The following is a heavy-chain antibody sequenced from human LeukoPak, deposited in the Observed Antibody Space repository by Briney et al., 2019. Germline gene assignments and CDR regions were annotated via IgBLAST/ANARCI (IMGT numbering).Heavy chain of an antibody. J-gene: IGHJ6*03. V-gene: IGHV5-51*01. CDR3: ARRFSPWSYYMDV. Sequence: GESLKISCKGSGYNFTSYWIGWVRQMPGKGLEWMGVIYPGDSDTRYSPSFQGQVTISADKSISTAYLQWSSLKASDTAMYYCARRFSPWSYYMDVWGKGTTVTVSS. CDR2: IYPGDSDT. CDR1: GYNFTSYW. D-gene: IGHD2-8*02.